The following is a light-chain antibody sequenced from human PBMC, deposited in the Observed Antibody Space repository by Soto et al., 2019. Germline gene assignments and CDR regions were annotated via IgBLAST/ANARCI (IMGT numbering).Light chain of an antibody. Sequence: QSVLTQPPSVSAAPGQKVTISCSGSSSNIGTNHVSWYQQFPEAAPKLLIHDSDKRPSDIPDRFSGSKSATSATLGITGLQTGDEADYYCGTWDGSLRAEVFGGGTKLTVL. J-gene: IGLJ2*01. CDR2: DSD. V-gene: IGLV1-51*01. CDR1: SSNIGTNH. CDR3: GTWDGSLRAEV.